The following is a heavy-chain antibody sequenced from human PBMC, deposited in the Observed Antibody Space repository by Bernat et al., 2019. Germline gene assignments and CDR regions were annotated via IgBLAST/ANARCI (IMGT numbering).Heavy chain of an antibody. CDR3: AKQWLALDY. CDR1: GLTFRSYA. CDR2: ISESVEST. Sequence: EVQLLESGGDLVQAGGSLTLSCTVSGLTFRSYAMSWVRQAPGKGLEWVSSISESVESTFYADSVKGRFTVSRENSKSTLYLQMNSLRAEDTAVYYCAKQWLALDYWGQGTLVTVSS. J-gene: IGHJ4*02. D-gene: IGHD6-19*01. V-gene: IGHV3-23*01.